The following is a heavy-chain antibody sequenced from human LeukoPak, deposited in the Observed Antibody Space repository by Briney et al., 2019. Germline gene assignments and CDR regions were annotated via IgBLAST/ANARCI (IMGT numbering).Heavy chain of an antibody. CDR1: GYTFTGYY. Sequence: GASVKVSCKASGYTFTGYYMHWVRQAPGQGLAWMGWINPNSGGTNYAQKFQGRVTMTRDTSISTAYMELSRLRSDDTAVYYCARVRGSYILYYFDYWGQGTLVTVSS. D-gene: IGHD3-16*01. J-gene: IGHJ4*02. V-gene: IGHV1-2*02. CDR2: INPNSGGT. CDR3: ARVRGSYILYYFDY.